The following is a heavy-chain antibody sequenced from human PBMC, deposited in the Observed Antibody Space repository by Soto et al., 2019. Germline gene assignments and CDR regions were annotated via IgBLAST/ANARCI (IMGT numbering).Heavy chain of an antibody. Sequence: PGGSLRLSCVASGFTFSNYWMSWVRQAPGKGLQWVANINRDGSEKYYVDSLKGRFTISRDNAENSLYREMNTLRAEDTAVYYCAGAPDGSGSCYYFDNWGQGTLVTVSS. CDR1: GFTFSNYW. CDR2: INRDGSEK. D-gene: IGHD3-22*01. CDR3: AGAPDGSGSCYYFDN. J-gene: IGHJ4*02. V-gene: IGHV3-7*03.